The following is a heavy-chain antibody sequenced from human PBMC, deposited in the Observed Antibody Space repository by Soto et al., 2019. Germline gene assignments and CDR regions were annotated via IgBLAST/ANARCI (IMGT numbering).Heavy chain of an antibody. V-gene: IGHV2-26*01. J-gene: IGHJ4*02. CDR2: IYSNDEK. Sequence: QVTLKESGPVLVKPTETLTLTCSVSGFSLSNGRVGVGWIRQPPGKALEWLAHIYSNDEKSYSTSLRNSLTVFKDTSKTQVVLTMTNVDPVDTGTYFCARILGQYERLYFFDYWGQGTLVTVSS. CDR1: GFSLSNGRVG. CDR3: ARILGQYERLYFFDY. D-gene: IGHD3-10*01.